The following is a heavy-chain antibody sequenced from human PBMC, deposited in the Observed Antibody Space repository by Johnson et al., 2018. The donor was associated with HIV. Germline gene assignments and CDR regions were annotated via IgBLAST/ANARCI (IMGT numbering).Heavy chain of an antibody. V-gene: IGHV3-15*01. J-gene: IGHJ3*02. CDR3: TPDGYNLGGAFDI. CDR1: GFTFNNAW. D-gene: IGHD5-24*01. Sequence: EVHLVESGGGLVKPGGSLRVSCAASGFTFNNAWMSWVRQAPGKGLEWIGRIKSKTDGGTTDYAAHVKGRFTISRDDSKNTLYLQMNSLKTEETAVYYCTPDGYNLGGAFDIWGQGTMVTVSS. CDR2: IKSKTDGGTT.